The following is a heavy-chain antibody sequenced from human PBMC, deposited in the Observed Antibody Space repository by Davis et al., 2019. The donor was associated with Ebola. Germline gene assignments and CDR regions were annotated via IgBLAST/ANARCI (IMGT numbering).Heavy chain of an antibody. J-gene: IGHJ5*02. CDR2: ISSSSSTI. CDR1: GFTFSSYA. CDR3: ARDRGPRGWFDP. Sequence: PGGSLRLSCAASGFTFSSYAMSWVRQAPGKGLEWVSYISSSSSTIYYADSVKGRFTISRDNSKNTLYLQMNSLRAEDTAVYYCARDRGPRGWFDPWGQGTLVTVSS. D-gene: IGHD3-10*01. V-gene: IGHV3-48*01.